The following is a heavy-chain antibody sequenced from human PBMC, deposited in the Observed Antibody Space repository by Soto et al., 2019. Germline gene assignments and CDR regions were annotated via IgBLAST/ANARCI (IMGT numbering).Heavy chain of an antibody. CDR2: IYYSGST. Sequence: SETLSLTCPVSGGSISSSSYYWGWIRQPPGKGLEWIGSIYYSGSTYYNPSLKSRVTISVDTSKNQFSLKLSSVTAADTAVYYCARHSRMIVGYWGQGTLVTRLL. V-gene: IGHV4-39*01. J-gene: IGHJ4*02. CDR1: GGSISSSSYY. CDR3: ARHSRMIVGY. D-gene: IGHD3-16*01.